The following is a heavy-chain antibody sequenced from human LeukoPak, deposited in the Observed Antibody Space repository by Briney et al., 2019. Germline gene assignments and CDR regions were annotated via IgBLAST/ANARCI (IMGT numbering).Heavy chain of an antibody. V-gene: IGHV4-30-2*01. Sequence: PSETLSLTCAVSGGSISSGGYSWSWVRQPPGEGLEWVGYNYHSGSTYYNPSLQSRVTISLDRSKNQFSLKLSSMTAADTAVYYCASGNTGYDRDSFDIWGQGTMVTVSS. CDR1: GGSISSGGYS. CDR2: NYHSGST. J-gene: IGHJ3*02. CDR3: ASGNTGYDRDSFDI. D-gene: IGHD5-12*01.